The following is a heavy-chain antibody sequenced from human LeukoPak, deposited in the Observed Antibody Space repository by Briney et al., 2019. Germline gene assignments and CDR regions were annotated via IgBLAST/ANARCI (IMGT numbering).Heavy chain of an antibody. Sequence: PGGSLRLSCAASGFTFSNYWVHWVRQAPGKGLVWVSRINPDGSTINYADSVKGRFTISRDNAKNTLYLQMNSLRDEDTAVYYCARGALRYSDYWGQGTLVTVSS. CDR3: ARGALRYSDY. D-gene: IGHD3-9*01. CDR1: GFTFSNYW. V-gene: IGHV3-74*01. J-gene: IGHJ4*02. CDR2: INPDGSTI.